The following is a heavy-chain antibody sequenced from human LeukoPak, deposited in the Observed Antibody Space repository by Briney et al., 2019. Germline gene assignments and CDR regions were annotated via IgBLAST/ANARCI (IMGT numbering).Heavy chain of an antibody. D-gene: IGHD5-12*01. CDR3: ARRNSGYEN. Sequence: PSETLSLTCTVSGGSISSYYWSWVRQPPGKGLEWIGFVYYTGSTYYNPSLKSRVTISVDTSKNQFSLKLSSVTAADTAVYYCARRNSGYENWGQGTLVTVSS. J-gene: IGHJ4*02. CDR2: VYYTGST. CDR1: GGSISSYY. V-gene: IGHV4-59*04.